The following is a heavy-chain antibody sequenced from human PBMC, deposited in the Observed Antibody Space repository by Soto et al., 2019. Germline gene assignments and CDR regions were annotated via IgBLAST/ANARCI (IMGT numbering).Heavy chain of an antibody. Sequence: QTLSLTCAISGDSVSSNSAAWNLISQSPSRGLEWLGRTYYRSKWYNDYAVSVKSRITINPDTSKNQFSLQLNSVTPEDTAVYYCARDQTISVAGKDAFDIWGQGTMVTVSS. CDR3: ARDQTISVAGKDAFDI. J-gene: IGHJ3*02. CDR2: TYYRSKWYN. V-gene: IGHV6-1*01. CDR1: GDSVSSNSAA. D-gene: IGHD6-19*01.